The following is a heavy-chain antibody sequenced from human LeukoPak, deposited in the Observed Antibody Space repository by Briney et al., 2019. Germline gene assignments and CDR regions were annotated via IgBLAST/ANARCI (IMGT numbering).Heavy chain of an antibody. V-gene: IGHV4-59*04. J-gene: IGHJ4*02. CDR2: ICYGWRT. D-gene: IGHD3-22*01. Sequence: SETLSLTCTVSGGSISSYYWSWIRQPPGKDLEWIGSICYGWRTYYTPSLKSRVTISVDTSKNQFSLKLSSVTAADTAVYYCARSNYYDRLCRYWGQGTLVTVSS. CDR3: ARSNYYDRLCRY. CDR1: GGSISSYY.